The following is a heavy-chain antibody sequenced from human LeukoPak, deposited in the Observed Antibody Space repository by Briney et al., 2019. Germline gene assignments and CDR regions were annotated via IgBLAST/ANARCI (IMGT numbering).Heavy chain of an antibody. CDR3: ARGPYDSSGYYSDY. CDR2: INHSGST. V-gene: IGHV4-34*01. Sequence: PSETLSLTCAVYGGSFSGYYWSWIRQPPGKGLEWIGEINHSGSTNYSPSLKSRVTISVDTSKNQFSLKLSSVTAADTAVYYCARGPYDSSGYYSDYWGQGTLVTVSS. CDR1: GGSFSGYY. J-gene: IGHJ4*02. D-gene: IGHD3-22*01.